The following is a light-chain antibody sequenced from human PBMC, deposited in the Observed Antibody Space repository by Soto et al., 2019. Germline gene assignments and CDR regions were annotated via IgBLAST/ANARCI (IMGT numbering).Light chain of an antibody. CDR2: EVS. Sequence: QSALTQPPSASGSPAQSVTISCTGTSSDVGGYKYVSWYQQHPGKAPKLMIYEVSKRPSGVPDRFSGSKSGNTASLTVSGLQAEDEADYYCSSYAGSNNYVFGSGTKVTVL. CDR1: SSDVGGYKY. CDR3: SSYAGSNNYV. V-gene: IGLV2-8*01. J-gene: IGLJ1*01.